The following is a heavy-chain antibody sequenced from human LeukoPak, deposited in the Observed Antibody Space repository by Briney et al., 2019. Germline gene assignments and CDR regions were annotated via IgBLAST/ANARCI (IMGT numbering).Heavy chain of an antibody. CDR2: IHHSGST. CDR1: GGSISTYY. D-gene: IGHD6-19*01. Sequence: PSETLSLTCTVSGGSISTYYWSWIRQPPGKGLQWIGSIHHSGSTYYNPSLKSRVTISVDTSKNQFSLKLSSVTAADTAVYYCARTSSSGLVGGYYFDYWGQGTLVTVSS. J-gene: IGHJ4*02. CDR3: ARTSSSGLVGGYYFDY. V-gene: IGHV4-4*09.